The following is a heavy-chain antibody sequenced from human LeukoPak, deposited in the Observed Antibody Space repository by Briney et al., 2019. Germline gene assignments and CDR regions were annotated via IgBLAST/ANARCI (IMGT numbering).Heavy chain of an antibody. V-gene: IGHV3-23*01. CDR3: ARGGYGDYGDY. J-gene: IGHJ4*02. CDR1: GFTFSSYA. D-gene: IGHD4-17*01. CDR2: ISGSGGST. Sequence: GGSLRLSCAASGFTFSSYAMSWVRQAPGKGLEWVSAISGSGGSTYYADSVKGRFTISRDNAKNSLYLQMNSLRAEDTAVYYCARGGYGDYGDYWGQGTLVTVSS.